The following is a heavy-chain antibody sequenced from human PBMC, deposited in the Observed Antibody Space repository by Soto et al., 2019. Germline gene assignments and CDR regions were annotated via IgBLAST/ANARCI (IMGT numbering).Heavy chain of an antibody. V-gene: IGHV3-33*01. Sequence: AGGSLRLSCAASGFTFSNHIMHWVRQAPGKGLEWVAVIWYDASNKYYADSVKGRFTISRDNSKNTLYVQMDSLRAEDTAVYYCARGLGAARPESKYSSGPLDYWGQGTLVTVSS. CDR1: GFTFSNHI. CDR3: ARGLGAARPESKYSSGPLDY. D-gene: IGHD6-19*01. J-gene: IGHJ4*02. CDR2: IWYDASNK.